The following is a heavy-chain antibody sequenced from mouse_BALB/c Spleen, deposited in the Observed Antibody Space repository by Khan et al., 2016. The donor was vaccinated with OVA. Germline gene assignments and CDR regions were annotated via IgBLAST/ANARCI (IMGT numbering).Heavy chain of an antibody. D-gene: IGHD2-14*01. J-gene: IGHJ3*01. CDR3: ARGGDYCRNDGWIAY. CDR1: GYTFTSYT. Sequence: QMQLEESGAELATPWPSLNMSCNASGYTFTSYTIHWVQQRPGQGLEWIGYINPSSAYTNYNQKVNEKATLTEDKTSSTDDMQLSSRTSTDDAAWYCARGGDYCRNDGWIAYWGQGTLVTVSA. V-gene: IGHV1-4*01. CDR2: INPSSAYT.